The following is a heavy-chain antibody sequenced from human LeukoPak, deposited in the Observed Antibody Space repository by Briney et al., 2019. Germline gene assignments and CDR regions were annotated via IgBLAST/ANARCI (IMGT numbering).Heavy chain of an antibody. CDR3: AKDRKWEPRQPIGYFDY. V-gene: IGHV1-46*01. J-gene: IGHJ4*02. CDR1: GYTFTSDY. D-gene: IGHD1-26*01. Sequence: ASVKVSCKASGYTFTSDYMNWVRQAPGQGLEWMGIVHSSGGVIKYAQEFQDRLTVTRDTSTSTIYMELNSLRPEDTAVYYCAKDRKWEPRQPIGYFDYWGQGTLVTVSS. CDR2: VHSSGGVI.